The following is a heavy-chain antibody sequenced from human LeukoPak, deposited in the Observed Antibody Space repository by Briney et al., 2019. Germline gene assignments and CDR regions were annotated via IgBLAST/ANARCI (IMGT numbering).Heavy chain of an antibody. V-gene: IGHV3-48*03. CDR1: GFTFRSYE. CDR3: ARDAYDSSGYYSAFDY. CDR2: ISSSGSTI. Sequence: PGGSLRLSCAASGFTFRSYEMNWVRQAPGKGLEWVSYISSSGSTIYYADSVKGRFTISRDNAKNSLYLQMNSLRAEDTAVYYCARDAYDSSGYYSAFDYWGQGTLVTVSS. J-gene: IGHJ4*02. D-gene: IGHD3-22*01.